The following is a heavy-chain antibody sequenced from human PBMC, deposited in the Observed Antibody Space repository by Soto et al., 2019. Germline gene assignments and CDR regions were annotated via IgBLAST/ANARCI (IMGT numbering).Heavy chain of an antibody. J-gene: IGHJ6*02. CDR1: GYTFTSYY. D-gene: IGHD5-12*01. Sequence: ASVKVSCKASGYTFTSYYMHWVRQAPGQGLEWMGIINPSGGSTSYAQKFQGRVTMTRDTSTSTVYMEPSSLRSEDTAVYYCAREGREQMASTGTYYYYGMDVWGQGTTVTVSS. CDR2: INPSGGST. V-gene: IGHV1-46*01. CDR3: AREGREQMASTGTYYYYGMDV.